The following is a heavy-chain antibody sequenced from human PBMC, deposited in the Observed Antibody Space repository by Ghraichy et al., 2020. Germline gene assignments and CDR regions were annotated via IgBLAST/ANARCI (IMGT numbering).Heavy chain of an antibody. V-gene: IGHV1-18*01. CDR3: ARDVRYFDWLLSYYYYGMDV. Sequence: ASVKVSCKASGYTFTSYGISWVRQAPGQGLEWMGWISAYNGNTNYAQKLQGRVTMTTDTSTSTAYMELRSLRSDDTAVYYCARDVRYFDWLLSYYYYGMDVWGQGTTVTVSS. CDR2: ISAYNGNT. J-gene: IGHJ6*02. D-gene: IGHD3-9*01. CDR1: GYTFTSYG.